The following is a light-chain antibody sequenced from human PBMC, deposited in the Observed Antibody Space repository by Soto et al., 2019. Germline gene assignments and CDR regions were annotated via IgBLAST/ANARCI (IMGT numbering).Light chain of an antibody. CDR1: SSNIGNNY. J-gene: IGLJ2*01. CDR3: GTWDSSLSAVV. CDR2: DNN. V-gene: IGLV1-51*01. Sequence: QSVLTQPPSVSAAPGQKVTICCSGSSSNIGNNYVSWYQQLPGTAPKLLIYDNNKRPSGIPDRFSGSKSGTSATLGITGLQTGDEADYYCGTWDSSLSAVVFGGGTQLTVL.